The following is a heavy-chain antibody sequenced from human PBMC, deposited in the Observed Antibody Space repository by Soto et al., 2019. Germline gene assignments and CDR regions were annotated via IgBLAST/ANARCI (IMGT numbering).Heavy chain of an antibody. D-gene: IGHD6-13*01. CDR1: GFTFSNFG. CDR3: VKDRSLVVPGGYYFDY. V-gene: IGHV3-64D*08. CDR2: IKSHGDTT. J-gene: IGHJ4*02. Sequence: GSLRLSCSASGFTFSNFGMHWVRQAPGKGLEFVSAIKSHGDTTYYADSVKGRFTISRDNSENTLYLQMSSLRPEDTAVYYCVKDRSLVVPGGYYFDYWGQGTLVTVSS.